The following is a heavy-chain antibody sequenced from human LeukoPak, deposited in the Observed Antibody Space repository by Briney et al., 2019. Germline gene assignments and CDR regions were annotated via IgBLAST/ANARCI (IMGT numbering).Heavy chain of an antibody. CDR3: ARVLHYSSGWYFYYYYMDV. Sequence: KPGGSLRLSCAASGSTFSDYYMSWIRQAPGKGLEWVSYISSSGSTIYYADSVKGRFTISRDNAKNSLYLQMNSLRAEDTAVYYCARVLHYSSGWYFYYYYMDVWGKGTTVTVSS. D-gene: IGHD6-19*01. CDR1: GSTFSDYY. CDR2: ISSSGSTI. V-gene: IGHV3-11*04. J-gene: IGHJ6*03.